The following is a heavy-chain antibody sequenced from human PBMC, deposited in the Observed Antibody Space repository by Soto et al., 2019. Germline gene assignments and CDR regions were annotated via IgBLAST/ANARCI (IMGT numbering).Heavy chain of an antibody. V-gene: IGHV1-18*01. CDR3: ARVNFGEPFVS. CDR2: FNPKNGNT. Sequence: RASVKVSCKASGYTFTNYGINWLRQDRGQGIEWMGWFNPKNGNTNYAQTFEGRLTLTTDTSTSTAFMELSNLRSDDTAFYYCARVNFGEPFVSWRQGTLVTVSS. J-gene: IGHJ4*02. D-gene: IGHD3-10*01. CDR1: GYTFTNYG.